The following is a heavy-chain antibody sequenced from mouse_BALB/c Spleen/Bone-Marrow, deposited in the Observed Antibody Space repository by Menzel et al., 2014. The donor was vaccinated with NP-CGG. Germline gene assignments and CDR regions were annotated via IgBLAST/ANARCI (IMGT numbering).Heavy chain of an antibody. V-gene: IGHV5-9-3*01. CDR1: GFTFSSYS. Sequence: DVKLVESGGGLVKPGGSLKLSCAASGFTFSSYSMSWVRQTPEKRLEWVATISSGGHYTYYPDSVKGRFTISRDNAKNTLYLQMSSLRSEDTAMYYCARHDYAYWGQGTLVTVSA. D-gene: IGHD2-4*01. CDR2: ISSGGHYT. J-gene: IGHJ3*01. CDR3: ARHDYAY.